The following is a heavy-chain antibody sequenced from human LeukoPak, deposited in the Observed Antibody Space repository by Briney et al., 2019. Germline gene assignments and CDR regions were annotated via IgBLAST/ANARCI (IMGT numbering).Heavy chain of an antibody. D-gene: IGHD2-2*01. J-gene: IGHJ4*02. CDR2: IYYSGST. CDR3: AKDSLRTVPAASFDY. Sequence: SETLSLTCTVSGGSISTYYWSWIRQPPGKGLEYIGYIYYSGSTNYNPSLKSRVTISLDTSKSQFSLKLSSVTAADTAVYYCAKDSLRTVPAASFDYWGQGTLVTVSS. V-gene: IGHV4-59*01. CDR1: GGSISTYY.